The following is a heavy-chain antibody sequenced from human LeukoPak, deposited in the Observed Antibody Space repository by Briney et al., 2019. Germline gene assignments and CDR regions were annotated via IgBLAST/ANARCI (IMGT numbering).Heavy chain of an antibody. D-gene: IGHD6-19*01. V-gene: IGHV4-30-4*01. CDR1: GDSIRSHYY. J-gene: IGHJ6*02. CDR2: IYYSGSS. Sequence: PSETLSLTCTVSGDSIRSHYYWSWIRQPPGKGLEWIGYIYYSGSSYYNPSLKSRVTISVDTSKNQFSLKLSSVTAADTAVYYCARDKPPFIAVAGAGYYFGMDVWGQGTTVTVSS. CDR3: ARDKPPFIAVAGAGYYFGMDV.